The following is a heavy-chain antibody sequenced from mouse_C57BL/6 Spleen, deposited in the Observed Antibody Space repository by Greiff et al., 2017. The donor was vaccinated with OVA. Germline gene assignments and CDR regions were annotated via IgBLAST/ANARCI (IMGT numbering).Heavy chain of an antibody. CDR1: GFTFSNSW. J-gene: IGHJ1*01. CDR3: TVPYDDGAFDD. Sequence: EVKLQESVAGFVQPGGSMKLSCVASGFTFSNSWMHWVRQSPEQGLEWVAQIRFKSDNYATHYAVSVKGRFIISSEESKSSYYQHRNNLRAEDTGIYYGTVPYDDGAFDDWGQGTTVTVSS. V-gene: IGHV6-3*01. D-gene: IGHD2-4*01. CDR2: IRFKSDNYAT.